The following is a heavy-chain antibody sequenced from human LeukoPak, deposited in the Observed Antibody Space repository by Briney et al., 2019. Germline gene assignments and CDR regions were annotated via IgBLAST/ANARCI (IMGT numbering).Heavy chain of an antibody. CDR1: GGSISSSSYY. J-gene: IGHJ4*02. V-gene: IGHV4-39*01. Sequence: PSETLSLTCTVSGGSISSSSYYWGWIRQPPGKGLEWIGSIYYSGSTYYNPSLKSRVTISVDTSKNQFSLKLSSVTAADTAVYYCASMLYGSGSYKYWGQGTLVTVSS. D-gene: IGHD3-10*01. CDR2: IYYSGST. CDR3: ASMLYGSGSYKY.